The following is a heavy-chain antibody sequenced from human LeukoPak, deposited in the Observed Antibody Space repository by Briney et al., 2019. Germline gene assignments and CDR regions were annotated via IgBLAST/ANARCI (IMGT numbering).Heavy chain of an antibody. Sequence: PGGSLRLSCAASGFTFSSYSMNWVRQAPGKGLEWVSSISSSSSYIYYADPVKGRFTISRDNAKNSLYLQMNSLRAEDTAVYYCASRSSWSRGRYYYGMDVWGQGTTVTVSS. J-gene: IGHJ6*02. V-gene: IGHV3-21*01. CDR1: GFTFSSYS. CDR2: ISSSSSYI. CDR3: ASRSSWSRGRYYYGMDV. D-gene: IGHD6-13*01.